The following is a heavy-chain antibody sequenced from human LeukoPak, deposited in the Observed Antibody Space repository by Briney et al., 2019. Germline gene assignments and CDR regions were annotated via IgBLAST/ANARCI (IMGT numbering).Heavy chain of an antibody. CDR3: STGGGVLRFL. V-gene: IGHV3-15*01. Sequence: KSGGSLRLSCAASGINFSNAWLTWVRQAPGKGLEWVGRIKSKKDGEKTDYAAPVKGRFTISRDDSKDTLYLQMISLKTEDTAVYYCSTGGGVLRFLGGQGTLVTVSS. CDR2: IKSKKDGEKT. D-gene: IGHD3-3*01. J-gene: IGHJ4*02. CDR1: GINFSNAW.